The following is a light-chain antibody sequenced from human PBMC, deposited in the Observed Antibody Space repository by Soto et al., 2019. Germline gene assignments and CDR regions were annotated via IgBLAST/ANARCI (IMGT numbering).Light chain of an antibody. CDR3: QQYNKWPLT. V-gene: IGKV3-15*01. J-gene: IGKJ4*01. Sequence: EIVMTQSPATLSVSPGERATLSCRASQSVSSNLAWYQQKPGQAPRLIVFGASTRATGIPDRFSGSGSGTVFTLTLSSLQSEDLAIYYCQQYNKWPLTFGGGTKVEIK. CDR1: QSVSSN. CDR2: GAS.